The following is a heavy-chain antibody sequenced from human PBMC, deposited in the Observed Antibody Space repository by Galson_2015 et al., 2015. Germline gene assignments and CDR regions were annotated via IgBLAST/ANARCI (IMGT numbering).Heavy chain of an antibody. Sequence: SEPLSLTCAVSGGSISSSNWWRWVRQPPGKGLEWIGEIYHSGSTYYNPSLKSRVTISVDKSKNQFSLKLSSVTAADTAVYYCARGVNGLVFLPNWFDPWGQGTVVTVSS. CDR2: IYHSGST. CDR3: ARGVNGLVFLPNWFDP. D-gene: IGHD3/OR15-3a*01. V-gene: IGHV4-4*02. J-gene: IGHJ5*02. CDR1: GGSISSSNW.